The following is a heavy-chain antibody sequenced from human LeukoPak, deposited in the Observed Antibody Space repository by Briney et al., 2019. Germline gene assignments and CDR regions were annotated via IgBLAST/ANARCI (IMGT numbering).Heavy chain of an antibody. CDR2: IWHNGSP. D-gene: IGHD6-19*01. Sequence: SENLSLTCYVSNGSMTNYFWSWIRQPPGKGLEFLGFIWHNGSPSYNPSLKSRLTMSVDTSRTHFSMKLTAVTAADAAVYYCARVANGWYEVDWWGHGTLVTVSS. CDR3: ARVANGWYEVDW. CDR1: NGSMTNYF. J-gene: IGHJ4*01. V-gene: IGHV4-59*12.